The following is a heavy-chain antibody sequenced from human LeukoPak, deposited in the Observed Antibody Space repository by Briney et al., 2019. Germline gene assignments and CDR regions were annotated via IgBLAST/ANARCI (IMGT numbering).Heavy chain of an antibody. CDR1: GFTFSSYE. J-gene: IGHJ4*02. D-gene: IGHD3-16*01. V-gene: IGHV3-48*03. CDR2: ISSSGSTI. Sequence: PGGSLRLSCAASGFTFSSYEMNWVRQAPGKGLEWVSYISSSGSTIYYADSVKGRFTISRDNSKNTLYLQMNSLRAEDTAVYYCAMGRLRPDYWGQGTLVTVSS. CDR3: AMGRLRPDY.